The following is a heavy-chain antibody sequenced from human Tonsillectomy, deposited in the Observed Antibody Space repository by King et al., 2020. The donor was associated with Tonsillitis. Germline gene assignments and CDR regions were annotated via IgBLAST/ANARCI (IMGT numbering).Heavy chain of an antibody. CDR3: AKGQLTGDYDTYFDY. J-gene: IGHJ4*02. Sequence: QLQESGGAWIQPGGSLRLSCAASGFTFRSYTMTWVRQAPGKGLEWISALTDSGSRTFYADSVRGRFIISRDNSKNTLFLQMNSLRAEDTAVYYCAKGQLTGDYDTYFDYWAREPWSPSPQ. D-gene: IGHD3-9*01. CDR2: LTDSGSRT. V-gene: IGHV3-23*01. CDR1: GFTFRSYT.